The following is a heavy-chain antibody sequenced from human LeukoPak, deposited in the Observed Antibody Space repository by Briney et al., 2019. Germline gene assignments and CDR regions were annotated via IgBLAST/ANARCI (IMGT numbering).Heavy chain of an antibody. CDR2: ISSDGSST. Sequence: GGSLRLSCAVSGFTFSTYWMHWVRQAPGKGLVWVSCISSDGSSTNYADSVKGRFSISRDNAKNTLYLHMNSLRAEDTALYYCARPMISVMSLGADFWGQGSLVTVSS. D-gene: IGHD3/OR15-3a*01. CDR1: GFTFSTYW. CDR3: ARPMISVMSLGADF. V-gene: IGHV3-74*01. J-gene: IGHJ4*02.